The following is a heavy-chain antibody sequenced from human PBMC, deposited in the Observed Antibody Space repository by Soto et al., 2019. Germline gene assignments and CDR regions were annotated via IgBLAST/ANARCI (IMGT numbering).Heavy chain of an antibody. D-gene: IGHD1-1*01. J-gene: IGHJ6*02. CDR1: GFTFSSYG. Sequence: PGGALRLSCAASGFTFSSYGMHWVRQAPGKGLEWVAVIWYDGSNKYYADSVKGRFTISRDNSKNTLYLQMNSLRAEDTAVYYCAREGTHPYYYYYGMDVWGQGTTVTVSS. CDR3: AREGTHPYYYYYGMDV. CDR2: IWYDGSNK. V-gene: IGHV3-33*01.